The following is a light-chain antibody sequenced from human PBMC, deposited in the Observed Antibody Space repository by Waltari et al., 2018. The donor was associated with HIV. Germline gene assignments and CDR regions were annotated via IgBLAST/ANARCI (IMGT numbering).Light chain of an antibody. CDR2: QDS. CDR3: QAWDSSNVV. Sequence: SYELTQPPSVSVSPGQTASITCSGDTLGATYACWYQQKPGQSPVLVIYQDSKRPSGIPGRFSGSNSGNTATLTISGAQAMDEADYYCQAWDSSNVVFGGGTKLTVL. J-gene: IGLJ2*01. CDR1: TLGATY. V-gene: IGLV3-1*01.